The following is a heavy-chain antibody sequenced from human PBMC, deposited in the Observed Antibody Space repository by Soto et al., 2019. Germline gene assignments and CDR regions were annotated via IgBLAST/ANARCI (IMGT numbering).Heavy chain of an antibody. CDR1: GYIFTSDW. CDR3: ARHFGYSGYDAFDI. J-gene: IGHJ3*02. CDR2: IDPSDSYT. V-gene: IGHV5-10-1*01. D-gene: IGHD5-12*01. Sequence: PGESLNISCQGSGYIFTSDWISLVRQMPGKGLEWMGRIDPSDSYTNYSPSFQGHVTISADKSISTAYLQWSSLKASDTAMYYCARHFGYSGYDAFDIWGQGTMVTVSS.